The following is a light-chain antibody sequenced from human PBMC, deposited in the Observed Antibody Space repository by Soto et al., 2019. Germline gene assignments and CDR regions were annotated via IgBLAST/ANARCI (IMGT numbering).Light chain of an antibody. Sequence: EIGLTQSPGTLSLSPGERATLSCRASQSVSSSYLAWYQQKPGQAPRLLIYGASNRATGIPDRFSGSGSGTDFTLTISRLEPEDFAVYYCQQYGTSPRTFGQGTNVDI. J-gene: IGKJ1*01. CDR1: QSVSSSY. CDR2: GAS. CDR3: QQYGTSPRT. V-gene: IGKV3-20*01.